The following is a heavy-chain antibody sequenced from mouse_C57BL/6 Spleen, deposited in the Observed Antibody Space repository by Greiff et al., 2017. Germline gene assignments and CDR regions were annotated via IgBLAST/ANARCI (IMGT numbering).Heavy chain of an antibody. CDR3: ARAANWDPFFAY. D-gene: IGHD4-1*01. J-gene: IGHJ3*01. V-gene: IGHV1-69*01. CDR1: GYTFTSYW. CDR2: IDPSDSYT. Sequence: VQLQQPGAELVKPGASVKLSCKASGYTFTSYWMHWVKQRPGQGLEWIGEIDPSDSYTNYNQKFKGKSTLTVDKSSSTAYMQLSSLTSEDSAVYYCARAANWDPFFAYWGQGTLVTVSA.